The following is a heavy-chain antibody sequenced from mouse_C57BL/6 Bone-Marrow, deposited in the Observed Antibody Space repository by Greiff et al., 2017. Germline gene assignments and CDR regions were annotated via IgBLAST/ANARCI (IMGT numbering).Heavy chain of an antibody. D-gene: IGHD2-1*01. V-gene: IGHV7-3*01. Sequence: EVHLVESGGGLVQPGGSLSLSCAASGFTFTDYYMSWVRQPPGKALEWLGFIRNKANGYTTEYSASVKRRFTISRDNSQSILYLQMNALRAEDSATYYCARGNYVFAYWGQGTLVTVSA. J-gene: IGHJ3*01. CDR3: ARGNYVFAY. CDR2: IRNKANGYTT. CDR1: GFTFTDYY.